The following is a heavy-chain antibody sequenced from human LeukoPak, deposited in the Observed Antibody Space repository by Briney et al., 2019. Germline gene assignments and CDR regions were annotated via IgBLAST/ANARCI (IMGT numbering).Heavy chain of an antibody. Sequence: ASVKVSCKASGYTFNSYGISWVRQAPGQGLEWMGWISAYNGNTNYTQKFQGRVTMTTDTSTSTAYMELRSLRSDDTAVYYCARVNERWLQFDYWGQGTLVTVSS. CDR3: ARVNERWLQFDY. CDR2: ISAYNGNT. J-gene: IGHJ4*02. D-gene: IGHD5-24*01. CDR1: GYTFNSYG. V-gene: IGHV1-18*01.